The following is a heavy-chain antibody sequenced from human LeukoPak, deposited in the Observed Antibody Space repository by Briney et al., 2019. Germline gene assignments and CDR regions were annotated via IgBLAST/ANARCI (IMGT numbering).Heavy chain of an antibody. CDR1: GGSISSGGYY. Sequence: PSQTLSLTCTVSGGSISSGGYYWRWIRQHPGKGLEWIGYIYYSGSTYYNPSLKSRVTISVDTSKNQFSLKLSSVTAADTAVYYCAREIRIAAAPDYWGQGTRVTVSS. J-gene: IGHJ4*02. CDR2: IYYSGST. D-gene: IGHD6-13*01. CDR3: AREIRIAAAPDY. V-gene: IGHV4-31*03.